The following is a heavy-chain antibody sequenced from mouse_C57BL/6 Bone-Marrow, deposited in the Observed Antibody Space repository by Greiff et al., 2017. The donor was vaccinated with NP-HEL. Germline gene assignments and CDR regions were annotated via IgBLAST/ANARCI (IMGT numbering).Heavy chain of an antibody. CDR3: ARALRSEDYFDY. V-gene: IGHV1-61*01. D-gene: IGHD1-1*01. Sequence: QVQLKQPGAELVRPGSSVKLSCKASGYTFTSYWMDWVKQRPGQGLEWIGNIYPSDSETHYNQKFKDKATLTVDKSSSTAYMQLSSLTSEDSAVYYCARALRSEDYFDYWGQGTTLTVSS. CDR2: IYPSDSET. J-gene: IGHJ2*01. CDR1: GYTFTSYW.